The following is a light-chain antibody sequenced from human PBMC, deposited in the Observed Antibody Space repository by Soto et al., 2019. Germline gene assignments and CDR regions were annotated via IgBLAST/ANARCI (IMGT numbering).Light chain of an antibody. J-gene: IGKJ1*01. CDR3: QQYNNWPRT. Sequence: EMVMPPSPATLSVSPGERATLSCRASQSVSSNLAWYQQKPGQAPRLLMYGASTRATGIPARFSGSGSGTEFTLTISSLQSEDFAVYHCQQYNNWPRTFGQGTKVEIK. CDR2: GAS. V-gene: IGKV3-15*01. CDR1: QSVSSN.